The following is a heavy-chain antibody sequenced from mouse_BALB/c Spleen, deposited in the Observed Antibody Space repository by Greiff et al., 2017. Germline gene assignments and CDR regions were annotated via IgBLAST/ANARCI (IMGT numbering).Heavy chain of an antibody. Sequence: DVQLVESGGDLVKPGGSLKLSCAASGFTFSSYGMSWVRQTPDKRLEWVATISSGGSYTYYPDSVKGRFTISRDNAKNTLYLQMSSLKSEDTAMYYCASIYYDYAGMDYWGQGTSVTVSS. CDR2: ISSGGSYT. J-gene: IGHJ4*01. D-gene: IGHD2-4*01. V-gene: IGHV5-6*01. CDR3: ASIYYDYAGMDY. CDR1: GFTFSSYG.